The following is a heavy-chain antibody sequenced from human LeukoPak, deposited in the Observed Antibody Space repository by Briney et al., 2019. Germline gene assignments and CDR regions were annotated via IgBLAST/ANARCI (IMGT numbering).Heavy chain of an antibody. J-gene: IGHJ6*03. Sequence: ASVKVSCKASGYTFTGYYMHWVRQAPGQGLEWMGWINPNSGGTNYAQKFQGRVTMTRDTSISTAYMELSRLRSDDTAVYYCARGRVVVAATYYYYYYMDVWGKGTTVTVSS. D-gene: IGHD2-15*01. CDR2: INPNSGGT. V-gene: IGHV1-2*02. CDR3: ARGRVVVAATYYYYYYMDV. CDR1: GYTFTGYY.